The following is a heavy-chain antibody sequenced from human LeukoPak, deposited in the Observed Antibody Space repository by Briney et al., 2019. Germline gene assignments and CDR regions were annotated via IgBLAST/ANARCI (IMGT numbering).Heavy chain of an antibody. CDR2: INQSGTT. D-gene: IGHD3-3*01. CDR3: ASPTIFGVASDAFDI. Sequence: SETLSLTCAVNGGSLSGLSWNWIRQSPGKGLEWIGEINQSGTTDYNASLKTRVTISVDTSKNQFSLKLSSVTAADTAVYYCASPTIFGVASDAFDIWGQGTMVTVSS. V-gene: IGHV4-34*01. J-gene: IGHJ3*02. CDR1: GGSLSGLS.